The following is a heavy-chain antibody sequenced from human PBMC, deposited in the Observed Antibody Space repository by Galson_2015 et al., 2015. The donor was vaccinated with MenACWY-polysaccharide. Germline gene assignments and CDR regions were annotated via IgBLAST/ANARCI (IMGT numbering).Heavy chain of an antibody. D-gene: IGHD4-23*01. CDR3: AWRRGRGGQFYCDV. V-gene: IGHV5-51*03. Sequence: QSGAEVKKPGESLKISCKASGYIFNNYWIGWVRQMPDKGLEWMGRIFPDNSDPRYSPSFQGQVTVSVDKSTSTAYLPLSGLKASGIGMYYCAWRRGRGGQFYCDVWGQGSLVTVSS. CDR1: GYIFNNYW. CDR2: IFPDNSDP. J-gene: IGHJ4*02.